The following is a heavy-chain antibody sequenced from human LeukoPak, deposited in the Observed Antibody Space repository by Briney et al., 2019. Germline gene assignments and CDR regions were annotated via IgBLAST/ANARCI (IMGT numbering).Heavy chain of an antibody. V-gene: IGHV1-2*06. J-gene: IGHJ4*02. D-gene: IGHD3-22*01. CDR3: ARAQTYYFDSSGYFFSDL. CDR1: GYTFTGYY. Sequence: ASVKVSCKASGYTFTGYYMHWVRQAPGQGLEWMGRINPNSGGTNYAQKFQGRVTMTRDTSISTAYMELSRLRSDDTAVYYCARAQTYYFDSSGYFFSDLWGEGTLVTVPS. CDR2: INPNSGGT.